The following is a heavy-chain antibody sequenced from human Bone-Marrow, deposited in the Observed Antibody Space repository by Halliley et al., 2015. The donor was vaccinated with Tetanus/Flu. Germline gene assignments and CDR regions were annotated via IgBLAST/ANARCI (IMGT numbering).Heavy chain of an antibody. CDR3: ARRGSSSWFYDL. V-gene: IGHV3-64*02. Sequence: VSAISPNGGSTYYADPVKGRFTISRDNSKNTLYLQMGSLRAEDMAVYYCARRGSSSWFYDLWGQGTLVTVSS. D-gene: IGHD6-6*01. J-gene: IGHJ5*02. CDR2: ISPNGGST.